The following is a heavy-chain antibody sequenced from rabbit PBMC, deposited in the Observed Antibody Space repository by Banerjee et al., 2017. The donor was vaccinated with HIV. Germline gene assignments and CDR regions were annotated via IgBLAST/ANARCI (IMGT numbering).Heavy chain of an antibody. J-gene: IGHJ4*01. Sequence: LFNPISSLTLTCTSSLFSSISIYYMCWVRQAPGKGLEWIACIYAGSSGRTSYESWEKGRLTIYKNSSNTVNMQMNSMKDEDKATYLCEREFNLWGKGTLV. V-gene: IGHV1S40*01. CDR2: IYAGSSGRT. CDR1: LFSSISIYY. CDR3: EREFNL.